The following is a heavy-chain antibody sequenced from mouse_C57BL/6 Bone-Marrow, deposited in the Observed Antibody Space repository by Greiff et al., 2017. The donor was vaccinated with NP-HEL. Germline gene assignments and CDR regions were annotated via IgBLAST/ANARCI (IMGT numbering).Heavy chain of an antibody. CDR2: IDPETGGT. CDR3: TRYIPWLPFYAMDY. CDR1: GYTFTDYE. D-gene: IGHD2-2*01. J-gene: IGHJ4*01. Sequence: QFQLQQSGAELVRPGASVTLSCKASGYTFTDYEMHWVKQTPVHGLEWIGAIDPETGGTAYNQKFKGKAILTADKSSSTAYMELRSLTSEDSAVYYCTRYIPWLPFYAMDYWGQGTSVTVSS. V-gene: IGHV1-15*01.